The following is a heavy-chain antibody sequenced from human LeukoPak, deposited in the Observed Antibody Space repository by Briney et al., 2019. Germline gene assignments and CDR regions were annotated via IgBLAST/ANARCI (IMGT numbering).Heavy chain of an antibody. CDR3: ARTDRYCSSTSCLYNWFDP. D-gene: IGHD2-2*01. CDR2: IYTSGST. CDR1: GGSISSGSYY. J-gene: IGHJ5*02. V-gene: IGHV4-61*02. Sequence: SETLSLTCTVSGGSISSGSYYWSWIRQPAGKGLEWIGRIYTSGSTNYSPSLKSRVTISVDTSKNQFSLKLSSVTAADTAVYYCARTDRYCSSTSCLYNWFDPWGQGTLVTVSS.